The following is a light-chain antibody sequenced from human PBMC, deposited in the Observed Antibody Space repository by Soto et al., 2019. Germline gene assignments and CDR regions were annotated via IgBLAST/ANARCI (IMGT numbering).Light chain of an antibody. J-gene: IGKJ3*01. CDR2: GAS. Sequence: EIVMTQSPATLSVSPGERATLSCRASQSVGSNVAWYQQKPGQAPRILIYGASTRATGISARFSGSGSGTEFTLTISSLQSEDFEVYSCQQYKNWPPETFGPGTKVDIK. CDR1: QSVGSN. CDR3: QQYKNWPPET. V-gene: IGKV3-15*01.